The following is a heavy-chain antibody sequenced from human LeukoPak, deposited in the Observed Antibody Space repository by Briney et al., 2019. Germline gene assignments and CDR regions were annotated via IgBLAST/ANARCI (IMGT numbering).Heavy chain of an antibody. Sequence: SETLSLTCTVSGGSISSYYWSWIRQPPGKGLEWIGYIYYSGSTNYNPSLKSRVTISVDTSKNQFPLKLSSVTAADTAVYYCARDTPKETYYDFWSGYQGYYYMDVWGKGTTVTVSS. V-gene: IGHV4-59*01. D-gene: IGHD3-3*01. CDR3: ARDTPKETYYDFWSGYQGYYYMDV. CDR1: GGSISSYY. J-gene: IGHJ6*03. CDR2: IYYSGST.